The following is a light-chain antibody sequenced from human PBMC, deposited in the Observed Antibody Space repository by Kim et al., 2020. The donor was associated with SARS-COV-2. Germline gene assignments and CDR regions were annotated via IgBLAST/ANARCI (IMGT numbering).Light chain of an antibody. CDR1: NIGSKS. J-gene: IGLJ3*02. Sequence: VSVDPGKTARITCRGNNIGSKSVHWYHQKPGQAPVLVMYYDSDRPSGIPERFSGSKSGNTATLTISRVEAGDEADYYCQVWDRTWVFGEGTQLTVL. V-gene: IGLV3-21*04. CDR2: YDS. CDR3: QVWDRTWV.